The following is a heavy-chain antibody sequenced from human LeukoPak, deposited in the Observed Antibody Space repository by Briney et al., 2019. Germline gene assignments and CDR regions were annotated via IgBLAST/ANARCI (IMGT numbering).Heavy chain of an antibody. CDR3: AKGSMWRYGGNSDYFDY. J-gene: IGHJ4*02. V-gene: IGHV3-30*18. CDR2: ISYDGSNK. CDR1: GFTFSSYG. Sequence: GRSLRLSCAASGFTFSSYGMHWVRQAPGKGLEWVAVISYDGSNKYYADSVKGRFTISRDDSKSTLYLQMNSLRAEDTAVYYCAKGSMWRYGGNSDYFDYWGQGTLVTVSS. D-gene: IGHD4-23*01.